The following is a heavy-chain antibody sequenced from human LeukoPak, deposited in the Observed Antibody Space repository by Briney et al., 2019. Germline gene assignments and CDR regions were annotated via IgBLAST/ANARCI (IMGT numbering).Heavy chain of an antibody. CDR2: ISVSGPTT. V-gene: IGHV3-23*01. Sequence: GGSLRLSCAASGFTFNSYAMSWVRQAPGKGLEWVSSISVSGPTTYYADSVKGRFTISRDNSKNTLSLQMNSLRAEDTAEYYCARQFRYFDYWGQGILVTVSS. J-gene: IGHJ4*02. CDR1: GFTFNSYA. CDR3: ARQFRYFDY. D-gene: IGHD4-11*01.